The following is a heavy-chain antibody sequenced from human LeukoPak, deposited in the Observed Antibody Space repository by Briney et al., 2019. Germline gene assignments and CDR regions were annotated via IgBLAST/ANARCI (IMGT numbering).Heavy chain of an antibody. J-gene: IGHJ4*02. CDR1: GGSISSGGYY. D-gene: IGHD2-2*01. CDR3: ARSIVVVPAAHFDY. Sequence: SQTLSLTCTVSGGSISSGGYYWSWIRQHPGKGLEWIGYIYYSRSTYYNPSLKSRVTISVDTSKNQFSLKLSSVTAADTAVYYCARSIVVVPAAHFDYWGQGTLVTVSS. CDR2: IYYSRST. V-gene: IGHV4-31*03.